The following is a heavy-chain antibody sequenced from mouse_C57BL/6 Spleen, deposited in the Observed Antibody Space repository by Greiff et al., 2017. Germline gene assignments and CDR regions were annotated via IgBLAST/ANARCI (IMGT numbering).Heavy chain of an antibody. CDR3: AGGAPYYYGSSDWYFDV. D-gene: IGHD1-1*01. CDR2: ISRGSSTI. J-gene: IGHJ1*03. Sequence: EVQLQQSGGGLVKPGGSLKLSCAASGFTFSDYGMHWVRQAPEKGLEWVAYISRGSSTIYYADTVKGRFTISRDNAKNTLFLQMTSLRSEDTAMYYCAGGAPYYYGSSDWYFDVWGTGTTVTVSA. CDR1: GFTFSDYG. V-gene: IGHV5-17*01.